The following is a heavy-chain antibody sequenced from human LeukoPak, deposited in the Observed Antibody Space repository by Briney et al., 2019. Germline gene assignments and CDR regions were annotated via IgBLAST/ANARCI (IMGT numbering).Heavy chain of an antibody. Sequence: GGSLRLSCAASGFTFDDYAMHWVRQAPGKGLERVSGISWNSGSIGYADSVKGRFTISRDNAKNSLYLQMNSLRAEDTALYYCAKDIGGIAVAGTDYWGQGTLVTVSS. CDR1: GFTFDDYA. V-gene: IGHV3-9*01. CDR2: ISWNSGSI. D-gene: IGHD6-19*01. CDR3: AKDIGGIAVAGTDY. J-gene: IGHJ4*02.